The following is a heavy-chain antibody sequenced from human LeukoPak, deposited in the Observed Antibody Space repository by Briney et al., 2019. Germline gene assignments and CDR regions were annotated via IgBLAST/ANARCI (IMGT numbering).Heavy chain of an antibody. V-gene: IGHV4-39*02. J-gene: IGHJ4*02. CDR3: ARDAAVAGTSHY. Sequence: SETLSLTCTVSGGSISSSSYYWGWIRQPPGKGLEWIGSICYSGSTYYNPSLKSRVTISVDTSKNQFSLKLSSVTAADTAVYYCARDAAVAGTSHYWGQGTLVTVSS. CDR2: ICYSGST. D-gene: IGHD6-19*01. CDR1: GGSISSSSYY.